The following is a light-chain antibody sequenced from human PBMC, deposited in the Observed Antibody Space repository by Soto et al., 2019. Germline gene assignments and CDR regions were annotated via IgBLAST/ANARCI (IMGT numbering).Light chain of an antibody. V-gene: IGKV3-20*01. CDR3: QQYGTSEII. J-gene: IGKJ5*01. CDR2: DTS. Sequence: EIVLTQSPGTLSLSPGERATLSCRASQSLANSFIAWYQQKPGQAPRLLIYDTSSRASGIPDRFSGSGSGTDFTLTISRLETEDFAVFYCQQYGTSEIIFGQGTRREIK. CDR1: QSLANSF.